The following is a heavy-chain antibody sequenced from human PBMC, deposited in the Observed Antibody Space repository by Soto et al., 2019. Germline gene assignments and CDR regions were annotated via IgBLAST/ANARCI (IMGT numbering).Heavy chain of an antibody. J-gene: IGHJ3*02. CDR3: ARGIAAHPI. Sequence: EVQLLESGGGLVQPGGSLRLSCAASGFTFSSYAMSWVRQAPGKGLEWVSAISGSGGSTYYADSVKGRFTIPRDNSKNPLYLQLNSLRAEDTAVYYCARGIAAHPIWGQGTMVTVSS. CDR1: GFTFSSYA. D-gene: IGHD6-6*01. CDR2: ISGSGGST. V-gene: IGHV3-23*01.